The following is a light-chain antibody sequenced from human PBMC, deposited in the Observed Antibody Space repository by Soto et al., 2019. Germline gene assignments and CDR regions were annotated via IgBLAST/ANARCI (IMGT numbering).Light chain of an antibody. CDR1: SSDVGGYDY. CDR2: EVS. CDR3: SSYTSSSTDV. V-gene: IGLV2-14*01. Sequence: QSVLTQPASGSGSPGQSITISCTGTSSDVGGYDYVSWYQHHPGKSPKLTIYEVSNRPSGVSNRFSGSKSGNTASLTISGLQAEDDAEYYCSSYTSSSTDVFGTGTKVTVL. J-gene: IGLJ1*01.